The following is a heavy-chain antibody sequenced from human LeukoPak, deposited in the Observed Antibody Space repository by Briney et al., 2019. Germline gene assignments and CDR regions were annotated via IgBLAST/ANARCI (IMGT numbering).Heavy chain of an antibody. Sequence: GGSLRLSCAASGFTVSSNYMSWVGQAPGKGLEWVSVIYSGGSTYYADSVKGRFTISRDNSKNTLYLQMNSLRAEDTAVYYCARDSGWGAFDIWGQGTMLTVSS. CDR3: ARDSGWGAFDI. D-gene: IGHD6-19*01. V-gene: IGHV3-53*01. CDR1: GFTVSSNY. CDR2: IYSGGST. J-gene: IGHJ3*02.